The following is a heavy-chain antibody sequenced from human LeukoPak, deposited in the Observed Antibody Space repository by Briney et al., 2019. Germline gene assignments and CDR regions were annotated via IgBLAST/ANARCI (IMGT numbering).Heavy chain of an antibody. CDR3: ARVSDITIFGVVIKRGYYYMDV. D-gene: IGHD3-3*01. CDR2: MNPNSGNT. CDR1: GYTFTSYD. Sequence: GASVKVSCKASGYTFTSYDINWVRQATGQGLERMGWMNPNSGNTGYAQKFQGRVTMTRNTSISTAYMELSSLRSEDTAVYYCARVSDITIFGVVIKRGYYYMDVWGKGTTVTVSS. J-gene: IGHJ6*03. V-gene: IGHV1-8*01.